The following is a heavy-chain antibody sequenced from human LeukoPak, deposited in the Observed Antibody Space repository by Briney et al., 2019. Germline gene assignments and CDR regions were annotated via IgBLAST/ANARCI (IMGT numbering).Heavy chain of an antibody. V-gene: IGHV3-30*02. D-gene: IGHD6-19*01. J-gene: IGHJ4*02. Sequence: PGGSLRLSCAASGFTFSSYGMHWVRQAPGKGLEWVAFIRYDGSNKYYADSVKGRFTISRDNSKNTLYLQMNSLRAEDTAVYYCAKDPIEYSSGWYLGYWGQGTLVTVSS. CDR1: GFTFSSYG. CDR2: IRYDGSNK. CDR3: AKDPIEYSSGWYLGY.